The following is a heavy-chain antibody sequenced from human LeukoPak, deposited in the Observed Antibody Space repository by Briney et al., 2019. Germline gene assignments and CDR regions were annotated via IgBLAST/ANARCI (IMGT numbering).Heavy chain of an antibody. J-gene: IGHJ4*02. CDR1: GGSINSLY. V-gene: IGHV4-59*11. CDR3: ARGQRSNNAYPYFDS. Sequence: PSETLSLTCAVSGGSINSLYWSWIRQPPGKGLEWIGFIQNTGRTIYHPSLGSRVTMSVDSSKNQFSLKLRSVTAADTAVYFCARGQRSNNAYPYFDSWGQGTLVTVSS. CDR2: IQNTGRT. D-gene: IGHD3-16*01.